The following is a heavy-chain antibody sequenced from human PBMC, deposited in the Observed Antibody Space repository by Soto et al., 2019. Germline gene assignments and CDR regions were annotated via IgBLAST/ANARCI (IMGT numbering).Heavy chain of an antibody. D-gene: IGHD5-18*01. CDR1: GGSFSGYY. CDR3: ARAQDTATACYFDY. V-gene: IGHV4-34*01. J-gene: IGHJ4*02. CDR2: INHSGST. Sequence: PSETLSLTCAVYGGSFSGYYWSWIRQPPGKGLEWIGEINHSGSTNYNPSLKSRVTISVDTSKNQFSLKLSSVTAADTAVYYCARAQDTATACYFDYWGQGTLVTVSS.